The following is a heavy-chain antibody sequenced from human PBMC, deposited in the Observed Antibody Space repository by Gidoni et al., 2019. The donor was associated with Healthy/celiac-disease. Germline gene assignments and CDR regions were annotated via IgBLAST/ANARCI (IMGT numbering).Heavy chain of an antibody. CDR3: ARVDDYGDYESDY. CDR2: NYSGVST. D-gene: IGHD4-17*01. Sequence: EVQLVESGGGGVQPGGALRLSGAASGFTVSSNYMSVVRPAPGKRLECGSVNYSGVSTYYAASVKGRFPISRYNSKTTLYLQMNSLRAEDTAVYYCARVDDYGDYESDYWGQGTLVTVSS. J-gene: IGHJ4*02. V-gene: IGHV3-66*01. CDR1: GFTVSSNY.